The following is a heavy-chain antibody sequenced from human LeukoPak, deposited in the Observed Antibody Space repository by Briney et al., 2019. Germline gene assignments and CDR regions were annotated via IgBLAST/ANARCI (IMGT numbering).Heavy chain of an antibody. D-gene: IGHD3-22*01. J-gene: IGHJ4*02. CDR1: GFTFSSYA. Sequence: GGSLRLSCAASGFTFSSYAMHWVRQAPGKGLEWVAVISYDGSNKYYADSVKGRFTISRDNSKNTLYLQMNSLRAEDTAVYYCAKDTYYYDSSGYFGDYWGQGTLVTVSS. V-gene: IGHV3-30*04. CDR3: AKDTYYYDSSGYFGDY. CDR2: ISYDGSNK.